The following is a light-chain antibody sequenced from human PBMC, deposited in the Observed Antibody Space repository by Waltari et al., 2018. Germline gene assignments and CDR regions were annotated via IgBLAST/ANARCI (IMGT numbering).Light chain of an antibody. CDR3: QQYYSTPFT. V-gene: IGKV4-1*01. J-gene: IGKJ3*01. CDR2: RAS. Sequence: DIVMTQSPDSLAVSLGERATINCKYSQRVLYSSNNKNYLAWYQQKPGQPPKLLIYRASTRESGVPDRFSGSGSGTDFTLTISSLQAEDVAVYYCQQYYSTPFTFGPGTKVDIK. CDR1: QRVLYSSNNKNY.